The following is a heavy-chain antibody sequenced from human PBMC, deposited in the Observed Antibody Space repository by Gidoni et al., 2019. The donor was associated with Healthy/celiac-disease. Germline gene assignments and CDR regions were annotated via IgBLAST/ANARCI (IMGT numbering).Heavy chain of an antibody. J-gene: IGHJ5*02. D-gene: IGHD2-15*01. CDR2: IYYSGST. Sequence: QLQLQESGPGLVKPSETLSLTCTVSGGSISSSSYYWGWIRQPPGKGLEWIGSIYYSGSTYYNPSLKSRVTISVDTSKNQFSLKLSSVTAADTAVYYCARHQPIVVVVAATPGWFDPWGQGTLVTVSS. CDR1: GGSISSSSYY. CDR3: ARHQPIVVVVAATPGWFDP. V-gene: IGHV4-39*01.